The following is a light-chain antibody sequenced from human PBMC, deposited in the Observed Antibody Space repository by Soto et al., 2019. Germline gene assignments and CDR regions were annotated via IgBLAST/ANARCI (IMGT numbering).Light chain of an antibody. CDR2: GAS. CDR1: QSVISNY. Sequence: EIVLTQSPGTLSLSPGERATLSCRASQSVISNYLAWYQQKPGQAPSLLIYGASSRATGIPDKFSGSGSGTDFTLTISRLEPEDFAVYYCQHYGSSPQTFGQGTKVDNK. V-gene: IGKV3-20*01. J-gene: IGKJ1*01. CDR3: QHYGSSPQT.